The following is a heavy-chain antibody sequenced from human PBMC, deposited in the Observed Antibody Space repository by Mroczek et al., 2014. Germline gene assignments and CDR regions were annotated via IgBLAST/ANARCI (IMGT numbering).Heavy chain of an antibody. CDR1: GYTFTGYY. CDR2: INPNSGGT. V-gene: IGHV1-2*04. J-gene: IGHJ3*02. Sequence: VQLVQSGAEVKKPGASVKVSCKASGYTFTGYYMHWVRQAPGQGLEWMGWINPNSGGTNYAQKFQGWVTMTRDTSISTAYMELSRLRSDDTAVYYCARGRITIFGVTRIDAFDIWGQGTMVTVSS. CDR3: ARGRITIFGVTRIDAFDI. D-gene: IGHD3-3*01.